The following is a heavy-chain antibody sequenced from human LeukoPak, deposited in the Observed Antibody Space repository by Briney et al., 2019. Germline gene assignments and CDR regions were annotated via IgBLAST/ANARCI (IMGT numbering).Heavy chain of an antibody. CDR3: ARQGFGELSQLYNWFDP. V-gene: IGHV5-51*01. CDR1: GYSFTSYW. J-gene: IGHJ5*02. CDR2: IYPGDSDT. D-gene: IGHD3-10*01. Sequence: GESLKISCKGSGYSFTSYWIGWVRQMPGKGLEWMGIIYPGDSDTRYSPSFQGQVTISADKSISTAYLQWSSLKASDTAMYYCARQGFGELSQLYNWFDPWGQGTLVTVSS.